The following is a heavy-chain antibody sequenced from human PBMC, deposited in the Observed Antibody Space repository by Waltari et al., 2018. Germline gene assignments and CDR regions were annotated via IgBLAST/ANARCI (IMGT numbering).Heavy chain of an antibody. CDR2: INPKGGGT. V-gene: IGHV1-2*02. J-gene: IGHJ4*02. D-gene: IGHD3-22*01. CDR3: ASFIPVNYYDSSGYISY. CDR1: GYTFTGYY. Sequence: QVQLVQSGAEVKKPGASVKVSCKASGYTFTGYYMHWVRQAPGQGLEWIGWINPKGGGTNYAQKFQGRVTMTSDTSISTAYMELSRLRSDDTAVYYCASFIPVNYYDSSGYISYWGQGTLVTVSS.